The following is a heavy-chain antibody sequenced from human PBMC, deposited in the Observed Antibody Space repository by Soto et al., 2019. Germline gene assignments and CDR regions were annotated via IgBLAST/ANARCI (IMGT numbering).Heavy chain of an antibody. J-gene: IGHJ2*01. CDR2: ISGSGGST. CDR1: GFTFSSYA. D-gene: IGHD4-17*01. V-gene: IGHV3-23*01. CDR3: AKRTVGWYFDL. Sequence: EVQLLESGGGLVQPGGSLRLSCAASGFTFSSYAMNWVPQAPGKGLEWVSVISGSGGSTYYADAVKGRFTISRDNSKNTLYLQMNRLRAEDTAVYYCAKRTVGWYFDLWGRGTLVTVSS.